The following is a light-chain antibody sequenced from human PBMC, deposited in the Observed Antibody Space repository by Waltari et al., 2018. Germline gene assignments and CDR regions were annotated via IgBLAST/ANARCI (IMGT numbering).Light chain of an antibody. Sequence: QSALTQPASVSGSPGQSITISCTETRSDLGNYNYVSWYQQYPGKAPKLLIYEVSNRPAGISPRFSGSQAGNPASLTISGLQAEDEANYYCMSYTNGNTHVVFGGGTKVTVL. CDR3: MSYTNGNTHVV. CDR2: EVS. CDR1: RSDLGNYNY. J-gene: IGLJ2*01. V-gene: IGLV2-14*03.